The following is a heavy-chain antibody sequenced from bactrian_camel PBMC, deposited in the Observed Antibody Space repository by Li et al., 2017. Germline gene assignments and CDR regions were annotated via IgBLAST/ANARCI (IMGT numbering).Heavy chain of an antibody. CDR1: GFTFSKYD. CDR2: IGSGGGTT. D-gene: IGHD3*01. CDR3: ATAPGPYCLGPDRYNV. Sequence: VQLVESGGGLVQPGGSLRLSCKASGFTFSKYDLNWARQVPGKGLEWVSTIGSGGGTTYYADAVKGRFTISTDYTKNTAYLKMNDLKPDDTAKYYCATAPGPYCLGPDRYNVWGQGTQVTVS. V-gene: IGHV3S40*01. J-gene: IGHJ4*01.